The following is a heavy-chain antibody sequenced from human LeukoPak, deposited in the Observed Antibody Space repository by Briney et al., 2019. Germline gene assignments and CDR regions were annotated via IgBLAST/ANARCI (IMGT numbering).Heavy chain of an antibody. J-gene: IGHJ6*02. V-gene: IGHV1-69*13. CDR2: IIPIFGTA. D-gene: IGHD3-10*01. CDR1: GGTFTSYA. Sequence: SVKVSCKASGGTFTSYAISWVRQAPGQGLEWMGGIIPIFGTANYAQKFQGRVTITADESTSTAYMELSSLRSEDTAVYYCARVSMGLSYNYYHGMDVWGQGTTVTVSS. CDR3: ARVSMGLSYNYYHGMDV.